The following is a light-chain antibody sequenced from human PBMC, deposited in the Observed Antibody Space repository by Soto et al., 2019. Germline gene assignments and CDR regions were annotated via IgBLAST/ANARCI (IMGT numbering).Light chain of an antibody. V-gene: IGKV1-27*01. CDR2: GAS. J-gene: IGKJ2*01. CDR3: QKYDSAPYT. Sequence: DIQMTQSPSSLSASVGDRVTITCRASQGINTFLAWYQQKAGKVPNLLIYGASNLQSGVPSRFSGRGSGTDFTLTISSLQPEDVATYYGQKYDSAPYTFGQGTKLEIK. CDR1: QGINTF.